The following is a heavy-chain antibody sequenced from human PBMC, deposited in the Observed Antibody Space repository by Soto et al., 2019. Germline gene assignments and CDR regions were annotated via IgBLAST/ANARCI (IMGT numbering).Heavy chain of an antibody. J-gene: IGHJ5*02. D-gene: IGHD6-13*01. CDR3: AKDRSSSYYGVLVP. Sequence: GGSLRLSCAAAGCTCGGYAMSWFRQAPGKGLEWVSAISCSGGSTYYADSVKGRFTLSRDNSKNTLYLQMNSLRAEDTATYYCAKDRSSSYYGVLVPWGQGTLVTGSS. CDR2: ISCSGGST. CDR1: GCTCGGYA. V-gene: IGHV3-23*01.